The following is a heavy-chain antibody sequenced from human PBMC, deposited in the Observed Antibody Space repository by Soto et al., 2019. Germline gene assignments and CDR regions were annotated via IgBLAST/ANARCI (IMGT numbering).Heavy chain of an antibody. CDR3: ARETYDFWSGYRYYFDY. CDR1: GGSISSGGYY. V-gene: IGHV4-31*03. Sequence: SETLSLTCTVSGGSISSGGYYWSWIRQHPGKGLEWIGYIYYSGSTYYNPSLKGRVTISVDTSKNQFSLKLSSVTAADTAVYYCARETYDFWSGYRYYFDYWGQGTLVTVYS. D-gene: IGHD3-3*01. J-gene: IGHJ4*02. CDR2: IYYSGST.